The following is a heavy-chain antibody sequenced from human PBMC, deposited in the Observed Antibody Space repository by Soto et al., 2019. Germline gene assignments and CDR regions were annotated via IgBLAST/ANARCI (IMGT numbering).Heavy chain of an antibody. J-gene: IGHJ5*01. CDR2: MNPNSGNT. Sequence: QVQLVQSGAEVKTPGASVKVSCKASGYTFASYDINWVRQAPGQGLEWMGWMNPNSGNTGYAQKFQGRLTMTGDTALSIAHMELSSLRNEDTAVYYCASSDGYNFNWLDSWGQGTLVTVSA. CDR3: ASSDGYNFNWLDS. V-gene: IGHV1-8*01. CDR1: GYTFASYD. D-gene: IGHD2-21*01.